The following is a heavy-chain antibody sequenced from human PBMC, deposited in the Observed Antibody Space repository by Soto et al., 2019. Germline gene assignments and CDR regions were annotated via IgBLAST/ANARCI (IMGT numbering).Heavy chain of an antibody. V-gene: IGHV1-69*12. CDR1: GGTFSNSA. CDR3: ARDKDRQQLGGNYYYILDV. CDR2: IMPIFRTP. Sequence: QVQLEQSGAEVKKPGSSVKVSCKASGGTFSNSAISWVRQAPGQGLEWMGGIMPIFRTPDYAQKFQGRVTITAGESTSTVHRELSGMKSDHTAVYYCARDKDRQQLGGNYYYILDVWGQGTTVTVSS. D-gene: IGHD3-10*01. J-gene: IGHJ6*02.